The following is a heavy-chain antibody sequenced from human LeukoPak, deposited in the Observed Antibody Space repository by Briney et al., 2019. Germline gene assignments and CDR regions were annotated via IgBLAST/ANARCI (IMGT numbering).Heavy chain of an antibody. V-gene: IGHV1-69*01. CDR3: ARDRWGQMSYFDY. CDR2: IIPIFGTA. D-gene: IGHD2-21*02. Sequence: GSSVKVSCKASGGTFSSYAISWVRQAPGQGREWMGGIIPIFGTANYAHTLQGRVTITADESTSTASMELSSLRSEDTAVYYCARDRWGQMSYFDYWGQGTLVTVSS. CDR1: GGTFSSYA. J-gene: IGHJ4*02.